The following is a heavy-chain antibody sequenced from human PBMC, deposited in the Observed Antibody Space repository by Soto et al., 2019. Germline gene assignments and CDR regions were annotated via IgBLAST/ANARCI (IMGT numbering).Heavy chain of an antibody. Sequence: PSETLSLTCAVYGGSFSGYYWSWIRQPPGKGLEWSGEINHTGSTNYNPSLKSRVTISVDTSKNQFSLKLSSVTAADTAVYYCARAAVAYYDILTGSLDVWGQGTTVTLSS. CDR3: ARAAVAYYDILTGSLDV. D-gene: IGHD3-9*01. J-gene: IGHJ6*02. V-gene: IGHV4-34*01. CDR2: INHTGST. CDR1: GGSFSGYY.